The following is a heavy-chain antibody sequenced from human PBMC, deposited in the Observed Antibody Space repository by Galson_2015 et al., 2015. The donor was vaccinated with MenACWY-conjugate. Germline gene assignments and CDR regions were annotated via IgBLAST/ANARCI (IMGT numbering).Heavy chain of an antibody. CDR2: IRPSGDDGT. J-gene: IGHJ4*02. D-gene: IGHD4-17*01. CDR3: VREDRGESFDY. Sequence: SVKVSCKASGYTFTTYYMHWVRQAPGQGLEWMGIIRPSGDDGTTYAQKFQGRVTMTRDTSTSTVYMDLSSLRSEDTAVYYCVREDRGESFDYWGQGTLVTVSS. CDR1: GYTFTTYY. V-gene: IGHV1-46*01.